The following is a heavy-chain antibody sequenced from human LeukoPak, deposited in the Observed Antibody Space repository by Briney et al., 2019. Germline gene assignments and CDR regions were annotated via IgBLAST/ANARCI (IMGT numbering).Heavy chain of an antibody. CDR1: GFTFTVYY. CDR3: VREGNELLSKNFDY. V-gene: IGHV1-2*02. J-gene: IGHJ4*02. Sequence: ASVKVSCKASGFTFTVYYIHWVRQAPGQGLEWMGYINPHSGVTNSPQKFQGRVTMTTDTSITAVYMELSSLLSDDTAMYYCVREGNELLSKNFDYWGQGTLVTVSS. D-gene: IGHD2-21*02. CDR2: INPHSGVT.